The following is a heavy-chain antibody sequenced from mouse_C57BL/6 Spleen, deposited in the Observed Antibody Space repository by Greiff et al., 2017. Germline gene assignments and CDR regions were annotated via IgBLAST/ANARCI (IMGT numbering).Heavy chain of an antibody. CDR3: ARNYYGSSPAWFAY. J-gene: IGHJ3*01. V-gene: IGHV5-4*01. CDR1: GFTFSSYA. CDR2: IRDGGSYT. Sequence: EVQLVESGGGLVKPGGSLKLSCAASGFTFSSYAMPWVRQTPEKRLEWVATIRDGGSYTYYPDNVKGRFTISRDNDKNNLYLQMSHLKSEDTAMYDCARNYYGSSPAWFAYWGQGTLVTVSA. D-gene: IGHD1-1*01.